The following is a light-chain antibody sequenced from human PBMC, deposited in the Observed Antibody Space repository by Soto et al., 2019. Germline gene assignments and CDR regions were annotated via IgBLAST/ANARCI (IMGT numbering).Light chain of an antibody. CDR2: AAS. Sequence: DIQMTQPPSTLSASVGDRVTITCRASQSISSWLAWYQQKPGKAPKLLIYAASSLQSGVPSRFSGSGSATEFTLTISGLQPDDFATYYCQQYKDSMWTFGQGTKVDIK. CDR3: QQYKDSMWT. CDR1: QSISSW. V-gene: IGKV1-5*01. J-gene: IGKJ1*01.